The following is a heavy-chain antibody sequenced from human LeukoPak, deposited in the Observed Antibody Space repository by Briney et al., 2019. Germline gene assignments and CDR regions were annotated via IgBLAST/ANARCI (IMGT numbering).Heavy chain of an antibody. CDR3: VRIPNSANFPNWFDP. V-gene: IGHV3-21*01. Sequence: PGGSLRLSCAASGFTFSSSTMNWVRRAPGKGLEWVSSISSSSDYIYYADSVKGRFTISRGNAKNSLYLQMNSLRAEDTAVYYCVRIPNSANFPNWFDPWGQGTLVTVSS. D-gene: IGHD4/OR15-4a*01. J-gene: IGHJ5*02. CDR2: ISSSSDYI. CDR1: GFTFSSST.